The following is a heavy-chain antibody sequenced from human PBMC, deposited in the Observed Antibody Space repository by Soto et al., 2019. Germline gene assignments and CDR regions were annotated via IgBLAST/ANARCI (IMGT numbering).Heavy chain of an antibody. J-gene: IGHJ4*02. CDR1: GDTFNFYS. CDR2: VNPIVSMS. Sequence: QVQLVQSGADVKRPGSSVKVSCKASGDTFNFYSINWVRQAPGLGIAWMGRVNPIVSMSNYAQRFQGRVTMTADKSTSTAYMELSGLRSEDTAIYYCATSYGSGYRAFDYWGQGALVTVSS. V-gene: IGHV1-69*04. D-gene: IGHD3-10*01. CDR3: ATSYGSGYRAFDY.